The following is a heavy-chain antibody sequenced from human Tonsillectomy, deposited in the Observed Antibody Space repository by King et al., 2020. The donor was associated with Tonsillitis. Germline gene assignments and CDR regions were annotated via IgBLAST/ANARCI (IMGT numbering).Heavy chain of an antibody. D-gene: IGHD3-22*01. CDR3: ARVSPLYYYDTTGPFDY. V-gene: IGHV1-18*04. J-gene: IGHJ4*02. CDR1: GYTFASYG. CDR2: ISAYNDNT. Sequence: QLVQSGAEVKKPGASVEVPCKASGYTFASYGISWVRQAPGQGLVWMGWISAYNDNTNYAQKFQGRVTMTTDTSTSTAYMELRGLRSDDTALYYCARVSPLYYYDTTGPFDYWGQGTLVTVSS.